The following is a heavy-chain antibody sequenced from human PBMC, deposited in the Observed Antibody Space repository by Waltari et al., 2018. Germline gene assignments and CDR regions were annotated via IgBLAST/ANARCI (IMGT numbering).Heavy chain of an antibody. CDR3: AKCWAPLVSVGFDY. CDR1: GFTFSDYG. V-gene: IGHV3-30*18. Sequence: QVQLVESGGGVVQPGRSLRLSCAASGFTFSDYGMHWVRQAPGKGLEWLAVISYDGSNKYYADSVKGRFTISRDNSKNTLYLQMNSLRAEDTAVYYCAKCWAPLVSVGFDYWGQGTLVTVSS. CDR2: ISYDGSNK. D-gene: IGHD1-26*01. J-gene: IGHJ4*02.